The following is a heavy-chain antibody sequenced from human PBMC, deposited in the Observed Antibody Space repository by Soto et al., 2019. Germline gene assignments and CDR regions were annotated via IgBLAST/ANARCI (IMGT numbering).Heavy chain of an antibody. Sequence: PWGSLRLSCAASGFTFSSYAIIWFRHAPGKGLEWVSGISGSGGSTYYADSVKGRFTISRDNSKNTLYLQMNSLRAEDTAVYYCAKEVFSSDWFDPWGQGTLVTVSS. J-gene: IGHJ5*02. D-gene: IGHD6-19*01. CDR2: ISGSGGST. CDR3: AKEVFSSDWFDP. V-gene: IGHV3-23*01. CDR1: GFTFSSYA.